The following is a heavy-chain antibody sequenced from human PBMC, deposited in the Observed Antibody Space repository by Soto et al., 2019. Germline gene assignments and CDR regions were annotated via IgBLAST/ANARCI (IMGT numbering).Heavy chain of an antibody. CDR3: ARGSGPYAFYYTMDV. CDR2: INAGNGNT. Sequence: ASVKVSCKASGYTFTNYAMHWVRQAPGQRLEWMGWINAGNGNTKYSQNFQGTVTITRDTSASTAYMELSSLRSEDTAVYYCARGSGPYAFYYTMDVRGQGTTVTLS. J-gene: IGHJ6*02. CDR1: GYTFTNYA. D-gene: IGHD2-2*01. V-gene: IGHV1-3*01.